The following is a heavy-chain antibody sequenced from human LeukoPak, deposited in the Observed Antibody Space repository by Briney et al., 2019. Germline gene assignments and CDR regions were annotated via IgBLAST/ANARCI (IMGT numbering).Heavy chain of an antibody. CDR2: ISYDGSNK. D-gene: IGHD1-14*01. J-gene: IGHJ4*02. CDR3: AKDRTGYFDY. CDR1: GFTFSSYG. Sequence: GGSLRLSCAASGFTFSSYGMHWVRQAPGEGLEWVAVISYDGSNKYYADSVKGRFTISRDNSKNTLYLQMNSLRAEDTAVYYCAKDRTGYFDYWGQGTLVTVSS. V-gene: IGHV3-30*18.